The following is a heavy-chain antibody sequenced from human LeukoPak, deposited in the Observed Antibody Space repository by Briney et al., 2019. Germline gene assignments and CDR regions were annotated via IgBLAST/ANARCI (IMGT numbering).Heavy chain of an antibody. D-gene: IGHD4-17*01. CDR3: ARESMTTVFDP. CDR1: GFTFSSYG. V-gene: IGHV3-30*03. Sequence: GGSLRLSCAASGFTFSSYGMHWVRQAPGKGLEWVAVISYDGSNKYYADSVKGRFTISRDNSKNTLYLQMNSLRAEDTAVYYCARESMTTVFDPWGQGTLVTVSS. J-gene: IGHJ5*02. CDR2: ISYDGSNK.